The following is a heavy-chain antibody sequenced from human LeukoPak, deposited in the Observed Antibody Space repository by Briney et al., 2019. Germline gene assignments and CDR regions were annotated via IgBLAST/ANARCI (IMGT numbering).Heavy chain of an antibody. CDR3: PLRNDFWSGGAFDI. D-gene: IGHD3-3*01. CDR1: GGTFSSYA. J-gene: IGHJ3*02. V-gene: IGHV1-69*05. Sequence: SVKVSCKASGGTFSSYAISWVRQAPGQGLEWMGRIIPIFGTANYAQKFQGRVTITTDESTSTAYMELSSLRSEDTAVYYCPLRNDFWSGGAFDIWGQGTMVTVSS. CDR2: IIPIFGTA.